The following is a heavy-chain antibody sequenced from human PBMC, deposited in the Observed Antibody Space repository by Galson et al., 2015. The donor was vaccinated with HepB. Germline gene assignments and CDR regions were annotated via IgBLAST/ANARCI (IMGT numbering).Heavy chain of an antibody. V-gene: IGHV1-46*04. CDR1: GSTFTTYY. CDR3: ARETGVTTFDC. CDR2: INPSVDIT. J-gene: IGHJ4*02. Sequence: SVKVSCKASGSTFTTYYIHWVRQAPGQGLEWMGIINPSVDITNYAQRLQGRVTMTRDTSTSTVYMELSSLTSDDTAVYYCARETGVTTFDCWGQGTLVTVSS. D-gene: IGHD4-17*01.